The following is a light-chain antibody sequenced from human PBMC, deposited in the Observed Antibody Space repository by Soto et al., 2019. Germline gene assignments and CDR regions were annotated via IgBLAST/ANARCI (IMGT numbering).Light chain of an antibody. CDR1: NSNIGAGYD. V-gene: IGLV1-40*01. CDR3: QSFDSSLTAWV. Sequence: QSVLTQPPSVSGAPGQRVTISCTGSNSNIGAGYDLHWYQQFPGAAPKLLIFAYTNRPSGVPDRFSGSKSGTSASLAITGLQADDEADYDCQSFDSSLTAWVFGGGTKLTVL. CDR2: AYT. J-gene: IGLJ3*02.